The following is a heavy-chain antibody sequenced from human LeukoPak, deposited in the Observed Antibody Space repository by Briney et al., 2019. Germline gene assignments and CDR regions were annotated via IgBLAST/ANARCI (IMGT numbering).Heavy chain of an antibody. V-gene: IGHV1-69*13. CDR2: IIPIFGTA. CDR3: ARGAGGYSYGYSDY. J-gene: IGHJ4*02. D-gene: IGHD5-18*01. CDR1: GGTFSSYA. Sequence: ASVKVSCKASGGTFSSYAISWVRQAPGQGLEWMGGIIPIFGTANYAQKFQGRVTITADESTSTAYMELSSLRSEDTAVYYCARGAGGYSYGYSDYWGQGTLVTVSS.